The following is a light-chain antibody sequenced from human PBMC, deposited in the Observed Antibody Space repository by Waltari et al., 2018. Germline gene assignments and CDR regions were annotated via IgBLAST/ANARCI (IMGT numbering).Light chain of an antibody. J-gene: IGLJ2*01. CDR3: QTWGTGV. V-gene: IGLV4-69*01. CDR2: LNSDGSH. CDR1: SGPSSYP. Sequence: QLVLTQSPSASASLGASVKFTCPLSSGPSSYPIAWHQQQPEKGPRYLMKLNSDGSHSKGDGIPDRFSGSSSGAERYLTISSLQSEDEADYYCQTWGTGVFGGGTKLTVL.